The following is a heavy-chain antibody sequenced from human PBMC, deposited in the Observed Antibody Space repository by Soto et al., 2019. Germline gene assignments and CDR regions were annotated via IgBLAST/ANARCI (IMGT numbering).Heavy chain of an antibody. V-gene: IGHV1-69*01. CDR2: IIPIFGTA. CDR1: GGTFNRYT. D-gene: IGHD1-1*01. CDR3: ALWGFRDGNNSKYNYSGMDV. Sequence: VQLVQSGAEVKKPGSSVKLSCKASGGTFNRYTISWVRQAPGQGLEWMGGIIPIFGTANYAQKFQGSVAIIAAESTSEAYMGLRSLRSDDTAVYYCALWGFRDGNNSKYNYSGMDVWGQGTTVTVSS. J-gene: IGHJ6*02.